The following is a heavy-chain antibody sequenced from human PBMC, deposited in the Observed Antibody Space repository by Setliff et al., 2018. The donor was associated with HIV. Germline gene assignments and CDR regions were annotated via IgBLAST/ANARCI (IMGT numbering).Heavy chain of an antibody. CDR1: GYSFARYG. J-gene: IGHJ3*02. Sequence: ASVKVSCKASGYSFARYGLSWVRQAPGQGLEWMGWISGFNGNTKYAQSFQDRVAITTETATSTAYMEMRSLRSDDTAVYFYARVPYRSAWFSGGHDAFDIWGQGTMVTVSS. D-gene: IGHD6-19*01. CDR3: ARVPYRSAWFSGGHDAFDI. V-gene: IGHV1-18*01. CDR2: ISGFNGNT.